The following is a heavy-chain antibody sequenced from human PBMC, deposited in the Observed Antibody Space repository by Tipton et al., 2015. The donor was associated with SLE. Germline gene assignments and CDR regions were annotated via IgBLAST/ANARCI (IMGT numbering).Heavy chain of an antibody. J-gene: IGHJ4*02. CDR2: VYDSGST. Sequence: GLVKPSGTLSLTCAVYGGSISSRNWWSWIRQPPGKGLEWIGYVYDSGSTNYNPSLKSRVTMSVDTSKNQFSLKLSSVTAADTAVYYCARDEYRYDGTGYHLLGHFDYWGQGTLVTVSS. D-gene: IGHD3-22*01. CDR1: GGSISSRNW. CDR3: ARDEYRYDGTGYHLLGHFDY. V-gene: IGHV4-4*02.